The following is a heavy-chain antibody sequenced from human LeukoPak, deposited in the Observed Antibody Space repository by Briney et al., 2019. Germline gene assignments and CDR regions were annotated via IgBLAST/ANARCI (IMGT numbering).Heavy chain of an antibody. CDR2: IYNTGST. CDR1: GGSISNYY. V-gene: IGHV4-4*07. J-gene: IGHJ2*01. CDR3: ARGYCSGGSCPRIWYFDL. D-gene: IGHD2-15*01. Sequence: PSETLSLTCTVSGGSISNYYWSWIRQPAGKGLEWIGRIYNTGSTNYNPSLKSRVTISVDTSKNQFSLKLSSVTAADTAVYYCARGYCSGGSCPRIWYFDLWGRGTLVTVSS.